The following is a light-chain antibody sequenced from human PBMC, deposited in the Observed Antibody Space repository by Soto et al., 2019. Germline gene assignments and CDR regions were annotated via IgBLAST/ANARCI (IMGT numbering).Light chain of an antibody. CDR2: HAS. CDR3: QQYYMYSYT. V-gene: IGKV1-5*01. Sequence: DIQMTQPSTLSASVGDRVTLHCRASQSTSTYLAWYQQKPGKAPKVLIYHASNLESGVPSRFSGGGSGTEFTLTISSLQPDDFATYYCQQYYMYSYTFGQGTKLDIK. J-gene: IGKJ2*01. CDR1: QSTSTY.